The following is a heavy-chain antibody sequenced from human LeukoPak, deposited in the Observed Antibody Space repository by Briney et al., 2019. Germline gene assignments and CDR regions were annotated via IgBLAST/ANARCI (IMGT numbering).Heavy chain of an antibody. CDR3: VRDSDHAPDY. CDR1: GYIFTNYG. J-gene: IGHJ4*02. V-gene: IGHV1-18*01. CDR2: INVYNGHT. D-gene: IGHD3-10*01. Sequence: ASVRVSCKTSGYIFTNYGVSWVRQAPGQGLEWMGWINVYNGHTIYAQEFQGRVTLTTDTSTSTAHMDLRSLRSDDTAVYYCVRDSDHAPDYWGQGTLVTVSS.